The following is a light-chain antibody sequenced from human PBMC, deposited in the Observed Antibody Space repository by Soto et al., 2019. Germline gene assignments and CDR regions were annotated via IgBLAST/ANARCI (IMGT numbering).Light chain of an antibody. V-gene: IGLV1-51*01. CDR3: GSWDNSLSVVV. CDR2: DDS. J-gene: IGLJ3*02. CDR1: SSNIGSNF. Sequence: QSVLTEPPSVSAAPGQTVSMSCSGGSSNIGSNFVAWYQQLPGKAPKLLIYDDSKRPYGIPGRFSASKSGTSATLGITDLQTGDEGDYFCGSWDNSLSVVVFGGGTKVTGL.